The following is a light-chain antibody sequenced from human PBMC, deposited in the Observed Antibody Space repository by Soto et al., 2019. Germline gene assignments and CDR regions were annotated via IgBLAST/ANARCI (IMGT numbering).Light chain of an antibody. Sequence: QSVLTQPPSVSAAPGQKVTISCSGSSSNIGKNYVCWYQQFPGRAPKLLIYENNKRPSGIPDRFSGSKSGTSGTLDITGLQTGDEADYYCGTWDTSLSAGVFGGGTKVTVL. V-gene: IGLV1-51*02. CDR2: ENN. CDR1: SSNIGKNY. CDR3: GTWDTSLSAGV. J-gene: IGLJ3*02.